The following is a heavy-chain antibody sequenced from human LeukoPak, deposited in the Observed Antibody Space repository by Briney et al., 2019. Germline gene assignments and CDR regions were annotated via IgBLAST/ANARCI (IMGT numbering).Heavy chain of an antibody. Sequence: ASVKVSCKASGYTFTIYGISWGRQAPGQGREWMGWISAYNGNTNYAQKLQDRVTMTTDTSTRTAFMELRSLRSDDTAVYYCARDTRELLVXSSWFDPWGQGTXVTVSS. CDR2: ISAYNGNT. D-gene: IGHD1-26*01. V-gene: IGHV1-18*01. CDR3: ARDTRELLVXSSWFDP. CDR1: GYTFTIYG. J-gene: IGHJ5*02.